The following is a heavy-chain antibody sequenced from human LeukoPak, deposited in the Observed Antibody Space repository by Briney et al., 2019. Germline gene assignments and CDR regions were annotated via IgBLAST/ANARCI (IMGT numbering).Heavy chain of an antibody. Sequence: SETLSLTCSVSGGSVRSGNYYWSWIRQPPGKGLEWIGYIYYSGSTYYNPSLKSRVTISVDTSKNQFSLKLSSVTAADTAVYYCARDRIEGRDSSGYYYGWFDPWGQGTLVTVSS. CDR2: IYYSGST. CDR1: GGSVRSGNYY. V-gene: IGHV4-30-4*08. D-gene: IGHD3-22*01. CDR3: ARDRIEGRDSSGYYYGWFDP. J-gene: IGHJ5*02.